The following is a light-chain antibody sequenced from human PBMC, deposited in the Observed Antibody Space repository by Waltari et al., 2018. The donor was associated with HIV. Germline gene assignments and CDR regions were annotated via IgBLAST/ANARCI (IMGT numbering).Light chain of an antibody. CDR2: DVS. CDR3: SSYAGSNNVI. V-gene: IGLV2-8*01. Sequence: QSALAQPPSASVSPGQSVTISCTGTSSDVGGYSYVSWYQQHPGKAPKLMIYDVSKRPSAVPDRFSGSKSGNAASLTVSGLQAEDESDYYCSSYAGSNNVIFGGGTKLTVL. CDR1: SSDVGGYSY. J-gene: IGLJ2*01.